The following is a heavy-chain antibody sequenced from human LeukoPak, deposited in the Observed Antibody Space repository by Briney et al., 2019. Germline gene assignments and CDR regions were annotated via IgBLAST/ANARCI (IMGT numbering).Heavy chain of an antibody. Sequence: SETLSLTCAVYGGSFSGYYWSWIRQPPGKGLEWIGEINHSGSTNYNPSLKSRVTISVDTSKNQFSLKLSSVTAADTAVYYCARRWISYGMDVWGQGTTVTVSS. CDR3: ARRWISYGMDV. V-gene: IGHV4-34*01. CDR1: GGSFSGYY. D-gene: IGHD5-12*01. CDR2: INHSGST. J-gene: IGHJ6*02.